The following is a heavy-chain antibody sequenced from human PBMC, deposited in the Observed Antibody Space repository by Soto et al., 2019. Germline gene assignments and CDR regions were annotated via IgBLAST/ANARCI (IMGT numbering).Heavy chain of an antibody. CDR1: NGSVSSGTYS. CDR2: IYYSGTT. Sequence: SETLSLTCTVSNGSVSSGTYSWSGVRQPPGKGLEWIGYIYYSGTTYYTPSLKSRLTMSMDRANDHFSLNLTSVTAADTAVYFCARRHYHYGKDVWGQRITLTVS. J-gene: IGHJ6*02. V-gene: IGHV4-30-2*01. CDR3: ARRHYHYGKDV.